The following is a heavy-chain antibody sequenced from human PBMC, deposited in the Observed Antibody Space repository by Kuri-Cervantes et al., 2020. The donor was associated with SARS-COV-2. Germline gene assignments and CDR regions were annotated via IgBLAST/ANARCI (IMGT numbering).Heavy chain of an antibody. CDR3: VRVGAYSGYDFDS. J-gene: IGHJ4*02. CDR1: GFIFSRYS. CDR2: ISSSSSTI. D-gene: IGHD5-12*01. Sequence: GGSLRLSCAASGFIFSRYSMNWVRQAPGKGLEWVSYISSSSSTIYYIDSVKGRFTISRDNAKNSLYLQMSSLRAEDTAVYYCVRVGAYSGYDFDSWGQGTLDTVSS. V-gene: IGHV3-48*01.